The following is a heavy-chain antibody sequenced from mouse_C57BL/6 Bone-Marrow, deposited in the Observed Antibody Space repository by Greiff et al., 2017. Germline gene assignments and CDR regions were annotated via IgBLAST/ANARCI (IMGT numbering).Heavy chain of an antibody. CDR1: GFNINDDY. D-gene: IGHD2-3*01. CDR2: IDPENGDT. V-gene: IGHV14-4*01. CDR3: TTCGMVTAGRWYCDV. Sequence: VQLQQSGAELVRPGASVKLSCTASGFNINDDYMHWVKQRPEQGLEWIGWIDPENGDTEYASKFQGKATITADTSSNTAYLQLSSLTSEDTVVYYCTTCGMVTAGRWYCDVWGTGTTVTVSS. J-gene: IGHJ1*03.